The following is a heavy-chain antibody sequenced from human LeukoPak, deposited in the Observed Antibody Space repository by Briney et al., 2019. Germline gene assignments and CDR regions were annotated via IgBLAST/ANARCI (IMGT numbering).Heavy chain of an antibody. Sequence: GGSLRLSCAASGFTFSRYWMHWVRQVPGKGLVWVSRINPDGSGTNYADSVKGRFTISRDNAKNTLYLQMNSLRAEDTALYYCAKEKVRGVIYYYFDYWGQGTLVTVSS. V-gene: IGHV3-74*01. CDR3: AKEKVRGVIYYYFDY. J-gene: IGHJ4*02. CDR1: GFTFSRYW. CDR2: INPDGSGT. D-gene: IGHD3-10*01.